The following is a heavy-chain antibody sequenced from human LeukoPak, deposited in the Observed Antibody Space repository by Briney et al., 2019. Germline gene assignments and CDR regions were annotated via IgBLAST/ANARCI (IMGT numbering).Heavy chain of an antibody. J-gene: IGHJ3*02. CDR2: ISAYDGNT. D-gene: IGHD5-18*01. Sequence: ASVKVSCKASGYTFTSYGISWVRQAPGQGLEWMGWISAYDGNTNYAQKLQGRVTMTTDTSTSTAYMELRSLRSDDTAVYYCARDRGYSRAAAFDIWGQGTMVTVSS. V-gene: IGHV1-18*01. CDR3: ARDRGYSRAAAFDI. CDR1: GYTFTSYG.